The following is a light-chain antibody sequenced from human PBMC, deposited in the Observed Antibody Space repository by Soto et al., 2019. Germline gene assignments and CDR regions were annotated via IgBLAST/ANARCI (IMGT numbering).Light chain of an antibody. Sequence: QSVLTQPASVSGSPGQSITISCTGTSSDVGGYNYVSWYQQHPGKAPKLMMYDVSNRPSWVSNRLSGSKSGNTASLTISGLQAEDEADYYCSSYTSSSTLFVFGTGTKLTVL. CDR3: SSYTSSSTLFV. CDR2: DVS. J-gene: IGLJ1*01. CDR1: SSDVGGYNY. V-gene: IGLV2-14*01.